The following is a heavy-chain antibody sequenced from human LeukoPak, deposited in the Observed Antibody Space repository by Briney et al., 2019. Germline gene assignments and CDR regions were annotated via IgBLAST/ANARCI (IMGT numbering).Heavy chain of an antibody. CDR1: GFTFSSYS. D-gene: IGHD5-24*01. J-gene: IGHJ4*02. V-gene: IGHV3-21*01. CDR3: AREGDGYIYIDC. Sequence: PGGSLRLSCAASGFTFSSYSMNWVRQAPGKGLEWVSSISSSSRYIYYADSVKGRFTISRDNAKNSLYLQMNSLRAEDTAVYYCAREGDGYIYIDCWGQGTLVTVSS. CDR2: ISSSSRYI.